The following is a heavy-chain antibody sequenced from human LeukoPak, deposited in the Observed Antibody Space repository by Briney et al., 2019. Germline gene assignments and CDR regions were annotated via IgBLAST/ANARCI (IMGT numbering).Heavy chain of an antibody. D-gene: IGHD3-3*01. V-gene: IGHV4-61*01. CDR3: ARGPPYDFWKGYYFDY. J-gene: IGHJ4*02. CDR1: GGSVSSGSYY. CDR2: IYYSGST. Sequence: SETQSLTCTVSGGSVSSGSYYWSWIRQPPGKGLEWIGYIYYSGSTNYNPSLKSRVTISIDTSKNQFSLKLSSVTAADTAVYYCARGPPYDFWKGYYFDYWGQGTLVTVSS.